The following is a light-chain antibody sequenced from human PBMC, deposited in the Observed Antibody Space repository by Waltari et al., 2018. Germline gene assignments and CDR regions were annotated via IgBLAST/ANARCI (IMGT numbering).Light chain of an antibody. CDR3: QQYNNWPRT. CDR2: GAS. J-gene: IGKJ1*01. V-gene: IGKV3-15*01. CDR1: QSVNSN. Sequence: EIVMTQSPATLSVSPGERATLSCRASQSVNSNLAWYQQKPGQAPRLLIYGASTRAAGFPAKFSGSGSETEFTLTIRSLQSEDFAVYYCQQYNNWPRTFGQGTKVEIK.